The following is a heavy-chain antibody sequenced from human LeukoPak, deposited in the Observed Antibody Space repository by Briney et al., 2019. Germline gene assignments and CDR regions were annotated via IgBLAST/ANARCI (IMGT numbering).Heavy chain of an antibody. V-gene: IGHV3-53*01. J-gene: IGHJ3*02. CDR1: GFTVSSNY. Sequence: PGGSLRLSCAASGFTVSSNYMIWVRQAPGKGLEWVSVIYSGGRTYYVDSVKGRFTISRDNAKNSLYLQMNSLRAEDTVVYFCARGGYSSSHAFDIWGQGTMVAVSS. CDR3: ARGGYSSSHAFDI. CDR2: IYSGGRT. D-gene: IGHD6-19*01.